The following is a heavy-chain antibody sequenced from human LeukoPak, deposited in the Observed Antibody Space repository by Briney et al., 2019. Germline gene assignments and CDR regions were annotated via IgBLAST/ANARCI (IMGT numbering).Heavy chain of an antibody. J-gene: IGHJ6*03. Sequence: GGSLRLSCAASGFTFSSYAMSWVRQAPGKGLEWVSTISGRDDSAYYADSVKGRFTISRDNSKNTLYLQVNSLRAEDTAVYYCARVRGPVTLPMDVWGKGTTVIVSS. CDR2: ISGRDDSA. D-gene: IGHD4-17*01. CDR3: ARVRGPVTLPMDV. CDR1: GFTFSSYA. V-gene: IGHV3-23*01.